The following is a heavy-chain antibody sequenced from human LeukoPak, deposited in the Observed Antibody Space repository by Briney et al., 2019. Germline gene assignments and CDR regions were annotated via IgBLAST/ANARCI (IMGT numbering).Heavy chain of an antibody. D-gene: IGHD3-22*01. CDR2: IGGSGGST. CDR1: GFTFSSYA. Sequence: GGSLRLSCAASGFTFSSYAMSWVRQAPGKGLGWVSAIGGSGGSTYYADSVKGRFTISRDNSKNTLYLQMNSLRAEDTAVYYCAKDPGITMIVVVNWFDPWGQGTLVTVSS. CDR3: AKDPGITMIVVVNWFDP. J-gene: IGHJ5*02. V-gene: IGHV3-23*01.